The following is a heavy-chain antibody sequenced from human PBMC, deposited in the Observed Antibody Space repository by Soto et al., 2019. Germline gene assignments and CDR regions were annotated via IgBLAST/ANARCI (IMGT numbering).Heavy chain of an antibody. J-gene: IGHJ6*02. CDR2: INAGNGNT. D-gene: IGHD6-25*01. CDR1: GYTFTSYA. V-gene: IGHV1-3*01. Sequence: GASVKVSCKASGYTFTSYAMHWVRQAPGQRLEWMGWINAGNGNTKYSQKFQGRVTMTRNTSISTAYMELSSLRSEDTAVYYCARGPFAALPQYYYYGMDVWGQGTTVTVSS. CDR3: ARGPFAALPQYYYYGMDV.